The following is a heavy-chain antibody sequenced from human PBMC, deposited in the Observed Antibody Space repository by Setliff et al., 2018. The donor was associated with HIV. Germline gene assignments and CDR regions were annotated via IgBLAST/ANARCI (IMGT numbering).Heavy chain of an antibody. CDR3: ALVGTYCGGDCYSGTEYFQH. V-gene: IGHV4-59*11. D-gene: IGHD2-21*02. Sequence: TLSLTCTVSGGSISSHYWSWIRQPPGKGLEWIGSIYYSGSTNYNPSLKSRVTISVDTSKNQFSLKLSSVTAADTAVYYCALVGTYCGGDCYSGTEYFQHWGQGTLVTV. CDR1: GGSISSHY. CDR2: IYYSGST. J-gene: IGHJ1*01.